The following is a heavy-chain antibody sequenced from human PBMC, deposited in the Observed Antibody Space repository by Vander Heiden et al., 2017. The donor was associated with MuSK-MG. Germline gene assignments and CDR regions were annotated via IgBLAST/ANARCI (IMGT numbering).Heavy chain of an antibody. CDR2: IYYSGST. CDR3: ARESYYDSSGYYSWFDP. V-gene: IGHV4-39*07. D-gene: IGHD3-22*01. Sequence: QLQLQESGPGLVKPSETLSLTCTVSGGSISSSSYYWGWIRQPPGKGLEWIGSIYYSGSTYYNPSLKRRVTISVDTSKNQFSLKLSSVTAADTAVYYCARESYYDSSGYYSWFDPWGQGTMVTVYS. CDR1: GGSISSSSYY. J-gene: IGHJ5*02.